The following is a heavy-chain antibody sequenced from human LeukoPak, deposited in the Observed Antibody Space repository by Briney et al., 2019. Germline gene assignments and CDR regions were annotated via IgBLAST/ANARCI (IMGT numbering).Heavy chain of an antibody. Sequence: GGSLRLSCVASGFTFSSYWMHWVRQDPRKGLVWVSRINGDGRNINYADSVRGRFTISRDNAKNSLYLQMNSLRAEDTAVYYCARVDGVVPHDYWGQGTLVTVSS. V-gene: IGHV3-74*01. D-gene: IGHD2-15*01. CDR1: GFTFSSYW. CDR2: INGDGRNI. CDR3: ARVDGVVPHDY. J-gene: IGHJ4*02.